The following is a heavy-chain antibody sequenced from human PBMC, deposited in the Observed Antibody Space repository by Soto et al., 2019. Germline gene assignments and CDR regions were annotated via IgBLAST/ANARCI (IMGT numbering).Heavy chain of an antibody. Sequence: TSETLSLTCTVSGVSISSYYWSWIRQPPGKGLEWIGYIYYSGSTNYNPSLKSRVTISVDTSKNQFSLKLSSVTAADTAVYYCARRYGASFDYWGQGTLVTVSS. V-gene: IGHV4-59*01. CDR2: IYYSGST. CDR1: GVSISSYY. J-gene: IGHJ4*02. CDR3: ARRYGASFDY. D-gene: IGHD4-17*01.